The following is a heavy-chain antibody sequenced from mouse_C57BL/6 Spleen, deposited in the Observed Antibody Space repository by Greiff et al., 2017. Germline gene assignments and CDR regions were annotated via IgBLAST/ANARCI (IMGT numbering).Heavy chain of an antibody. D-gene: IGHD2-14*01. CDR2: IDPSDSYT. J-gene: IGHJ2*01. V-gene: IGHV1-50*01. CDR1: GYTFTSYW. CDR3: ARVGYYFDY. Sequence: QVQLKQPGAELVKPGASVKLSCKASGYTFTSYWMQWVKQRPGQGLEWIGEIDPSDSYTNYNQKFKGKATLTVDTSSSTAYMQLSSLTSEDSAVYYCARVGYYFDYWGQGTTLTVSS.